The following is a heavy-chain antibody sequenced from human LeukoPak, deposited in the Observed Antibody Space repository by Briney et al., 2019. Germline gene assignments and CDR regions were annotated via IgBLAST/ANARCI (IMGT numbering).Heavy chain of an antibody. V-gene: IGHV4-59*12. CDR3: ARAGVSSWSYYYYYGMDV. Sequence: SETLSLTCTVSGGSISSYYWSWIRQPPGKGLEWIGYIYYSGSTNYNPSLKSRVTISVDTSKNQFSLKLSSVTAADTAVYYCARAGVSSWSYYYYYGMDVWGQGTTVTVSS. CDR2: IYYSGST. D-gene: IGHD6-13*01. J-gene: IGHJ6*02. CDR1: GGSISSYY.